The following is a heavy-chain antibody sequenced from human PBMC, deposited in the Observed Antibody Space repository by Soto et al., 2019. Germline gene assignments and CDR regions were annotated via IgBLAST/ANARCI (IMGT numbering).Heavy chain of an antibody. D-gene: IGHD3-3*01. J-gene: IGHJ3*02. CDR3: ASASDFADAFDI. V-gene: IGHV1-69*02. Sequence: SVKVSCKASGGPFSRFTISLVRRAPGQGLEWMGRIIPILGIANYAQKFQGRVTITADKSTSTAYMELSSLRSEDTAVYYCASASDFADAFDIWGQGTMVTVSS. CDR1: GGPFSRFT. CDR2: IIPILGIA.